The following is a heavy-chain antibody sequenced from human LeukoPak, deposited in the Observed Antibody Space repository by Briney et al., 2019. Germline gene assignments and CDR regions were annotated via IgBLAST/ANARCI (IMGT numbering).Heavy chain of an antibody. CDR3: AKSRLYSSGSADY. CDR2: ISSDGSNK. V-gene: IGHV3-30*18. Sequence: PGRSLRLSCAASGFTLSSFGMHWVGQAPGKGLEWVAVISSDGSNKYYADSVKGRFTISRDNSKNTLYLQMDSLRAEDTAVYYCAKSRLYSSGSADYWGHGALVTVSS. CDR1: GFTLSSFG. J-gene: IGHJ4*01. D-gene: IGHD6-19*01.